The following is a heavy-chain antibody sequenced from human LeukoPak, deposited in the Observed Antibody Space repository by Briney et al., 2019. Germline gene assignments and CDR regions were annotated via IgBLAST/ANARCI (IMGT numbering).Heavy chain of an antibody. D-gene: IGHD6-13*01. CDR2: FDPKDGDT. Sequence: ASVKVSCKVSGYTLTELSVHWVRQAPGKGLEWMGNFDPKDGDTIYAQRFQGRVTMTEDTSTHTAYMELRSLRSDDTAVYYCARDHPYSSSWDDAFDVWGQGTMVTVSS. J-gene: IGHJ3*01. CDR1: GYTLTELS. CDR3: ARDHPYSSSWDDAFDV. V-gene: IGHV1-24*01.